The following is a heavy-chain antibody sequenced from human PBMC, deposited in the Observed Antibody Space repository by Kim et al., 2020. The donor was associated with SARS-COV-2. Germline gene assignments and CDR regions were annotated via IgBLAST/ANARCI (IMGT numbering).Heavy chain of an antibody. V-gene: IGHV4-31*03. CDR3: ARDPLKSPVPLVYYDYYGMDL. Sequence: SETLSLTCTVSGGSISSGGYYWSWIRQHPGKGLVWIGYSYYSGSTYYNPSLKSRVTLSVDTSKNQFSLKLSSVTAADTAVYYCARDPLKSPVPLVYYDYYGMDLWGQETRDTVSS. CDR1: GGSISSGGYY. CDR2: SYYSGST. J-gene: IGHJ6*02.